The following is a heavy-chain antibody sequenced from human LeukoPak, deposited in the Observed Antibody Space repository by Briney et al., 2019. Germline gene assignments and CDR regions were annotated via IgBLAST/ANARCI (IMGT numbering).Heavy chain of an antibody. CDR1: GFTFSSYA. J-gene: IGHJ6*03. CDR2: ISYDGSNK. V-gene: IGHV3-30-3*01. CDR3: ARDYYMDV. Sequence: PGRSLRLSCAASGFTFSSYAMHWVRQAPGKGLEWVAVISYDGSNKYYADSVKGRFTISRDNSKNTLYLQMNSLGAEDTAVYYCARDYYMDVWGKGTTVTVSS.